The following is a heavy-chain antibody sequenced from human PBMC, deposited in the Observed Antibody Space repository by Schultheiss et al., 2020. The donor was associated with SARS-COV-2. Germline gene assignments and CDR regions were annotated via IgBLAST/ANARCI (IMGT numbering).Heavy chain of an antibody. J-gene: IGHJ4*02. CDR3: ARDHSRFLEWLFQGVMYFDY. V-gene: IGHV1-2*06. D-gene: IGHD3-3*01. CDR2: INPNSGGT. Sequence: ASVKVSCKASGYTFTSYYMHWVRQAPGQGLEWMGRINPNSGGTNYAQKFQGRVTMTRDTSTRTAYMELRSLRSDDTAVYYCARDHSRFLEWLFQGVMYFDYWGQGTLVTVSS. CDR1: GYTFTSYY.